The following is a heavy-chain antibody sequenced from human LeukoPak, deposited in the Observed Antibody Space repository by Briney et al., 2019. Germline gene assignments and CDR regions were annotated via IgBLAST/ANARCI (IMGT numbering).Heavy chain of an antibody. V-gene: IGHV3-7*01. J-gene: IGHJ4*02. D-gene: IGHD6-6*01. CDR3: ARDYSRSSNYFDY. CDR2: IKEDGSDK. Sequence: PGGSLRLSCAASGFSFSSYWMSWVRQAPGKGLEWVAHIKEDGSDKNHVDSVKGRFTISRDNANNSLYLQMNSLRAEDTAVYYCARDYSRSSNYFDYWGQGTLVTVSS. CDR1: GFSFSSYW.